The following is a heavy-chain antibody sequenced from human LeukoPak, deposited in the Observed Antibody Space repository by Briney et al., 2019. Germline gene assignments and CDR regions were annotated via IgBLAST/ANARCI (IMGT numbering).Heavy chain of an antibody. CDR3: ARHWGSGTP. CDR2: INHSGST. J-gene: IGHJ5*02. D-gene: IGHD3-10*01. V-gene: IGHV4-34*01. Sequence: GSLRLSCTASGFTFGDYAMSWIRQPPGKGLEWIGEINHSGSTNYNPSLKSRVTISVDTSKNQFSLNLSSVTAADTAVYYCARHWGSGTPWGQGTLVTVSS. CDR1: GFTFGDYA.